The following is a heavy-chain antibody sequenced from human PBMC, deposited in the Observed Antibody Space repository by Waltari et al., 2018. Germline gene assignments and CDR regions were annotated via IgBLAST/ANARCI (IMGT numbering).Heavy chain of an antibody. CDR3: AAMVTHAFDI. CDR2: ISYDGSNK. J-gene: IGHJ3*02. Sequence: QVQLVESGGGVVQPGRSLRLSCAASGFTFSSYGMHWVRQAPGKGLEWVAVISYDGSNKYYADSVKGRFTISRDNSKNTLYLQMNSLRAEDTAVYYCAAMVTHAFDIWGQGTMATVSS. CDR1: GFTFSSYG. V-gene: IGHV3-30*03. D-gene: IGHD5-18*01.